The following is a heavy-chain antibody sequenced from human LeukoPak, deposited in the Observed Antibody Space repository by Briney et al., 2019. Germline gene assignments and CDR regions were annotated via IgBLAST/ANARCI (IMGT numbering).Heavy chain of an antibody. J-gene: IGHJ4*02. CDR3: ARGRSCPYGCYFDY. CDR2: IKQGGSEK. D-gene: IGHD2-15*01. V-gene: IGHV3-7*02. CDR1: GFTFSSNY. Sequence: PGGSLSLSCAASGFTFSSNYMSWVRQAPGKGLEWVANIKQGGSEKYYVDSVKGRFTISRDNAKTSLYLQMNSLRAEATAVYYCARGRSCPYGCYFDYWGQGTLVTVSS.